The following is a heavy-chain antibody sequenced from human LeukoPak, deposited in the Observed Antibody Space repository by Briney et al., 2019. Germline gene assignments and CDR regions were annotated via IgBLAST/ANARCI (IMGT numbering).Heavy chain of an antibody. D-gene: IGHD6-25*01. CDR1: GGSISSYY. Sequence: SETLSLTCTVYGGSISSYYWSWIRQPPGKGLEWIGYIYYSGSTAYNPSLKSRVTISVDTSKNQFSLKLSSVTAADTAVYYCARSGLGLDYWGQGTLVTVSS. J-gene: IGHJ4*02. CDR2: IYYSGST. V-gene: IGHV4-59*08. CDR3: ARSGLGLDY.